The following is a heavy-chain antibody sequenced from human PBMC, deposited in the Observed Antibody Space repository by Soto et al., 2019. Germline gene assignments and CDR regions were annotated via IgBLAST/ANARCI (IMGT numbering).Heavy chain of an antibody. V-gene: IGHV1-3*01. CDR2: INAGNGNT. J-gene: IGHJ4*02. Sequence: QVQLVQSGAEVKKPGASVKVSCKASGYTFTSYAMHWVRQAPGQRLEWMGWINAGNGNTKYSQKFQGRVTITKGKXXXXXXXXXXXXXXXXXXXXXXXXXXXXXXYFDYWGQGTLVTVSS. CDR1: GYTFTSYA. CDR3: XXXXXXXXYFDY.